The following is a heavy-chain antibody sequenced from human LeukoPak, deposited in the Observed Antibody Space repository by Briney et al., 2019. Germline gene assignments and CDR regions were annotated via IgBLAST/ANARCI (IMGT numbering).Heavy chain of an antibody. V-gene: IGHV4-39*01. Sequence: KTSETLSLTCTVSGGSISSSSYYWGWIRQPPGKGLEWIGSIYYSGSTYYNPSLKSRVTISVDTSKNQFSLKLSSVIAADTAVYYCARHRGYYYGSGSLGGFDYWGQGTLVTVSS. CDR2: IYYSGST. J-gene: IGHJ4*02. CDR3: ARHRGYYYGSGSLGGFDY. D-gene: IGHD3-10*01. CDR1: GGSISSSSYY.